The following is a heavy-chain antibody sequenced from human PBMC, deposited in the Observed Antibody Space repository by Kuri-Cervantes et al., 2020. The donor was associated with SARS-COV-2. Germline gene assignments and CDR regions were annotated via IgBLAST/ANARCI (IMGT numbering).Heavy chain of an antibody. CDR3: ARASCSSTSCYGWFDP. Sequence: ESLKISCTVSGGSISSQSYYWGWIRQPPGKGLEWIGSVYYSGSTYYNPSLKSRVTISVDRSKNQLSLKLSSVTAADTAVYYCARASCSSTSCYGWFDPWGQGTLVTVSS. D-gene: IGHD2-2*01. CDR1: GGSISSQSYY. J-gene: IGHJ5*02. CDR2: VYYSGST. V-gene: IGHV4-39*07.